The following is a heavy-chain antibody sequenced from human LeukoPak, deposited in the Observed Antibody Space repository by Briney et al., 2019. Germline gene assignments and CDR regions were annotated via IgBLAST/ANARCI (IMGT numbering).Heavy chain of an antibody. Sequence: SETLSLTCTVSGGSISSSSYYWGWIRQPPGKGLEWIGSIYYSGSTYYNPSLKSRVTISVDTSKNQFSLKLSSVTAADTAVYYCARHSGGNSRWYFDYWGQGTLVTVSS. J-gene: IGHJ4*02. CDR1: GGSISSSSYY. CDR2: IYYSGST. V-gene: IGHV4-39*01. CDR3: ARHSGGNSRWYFDY. D-gene: IGHD2-15*01.